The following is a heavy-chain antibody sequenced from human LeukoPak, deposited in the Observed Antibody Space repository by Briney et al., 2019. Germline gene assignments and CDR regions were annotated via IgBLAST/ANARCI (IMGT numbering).Heavy chain of an antibody. CDR1: GYAFTGYY. CDR2: INPNSGGT. V-gene: IGHV1-2*02. Sequence: ASVKVSCKASGYAFTGYYMHWVRQAPGQGLEWMGWINPNSGGTNYAQKFQGRVTMTRDTSISTAYMELSRLRSDDTAVYYCARRYSSSPRARYYYMDVWGKGTPVTVSS. J-gene: IGHJ6*03. CDR3: ARRYSSSPRARYYYMDV. D-gene: IGHD6-6*01.